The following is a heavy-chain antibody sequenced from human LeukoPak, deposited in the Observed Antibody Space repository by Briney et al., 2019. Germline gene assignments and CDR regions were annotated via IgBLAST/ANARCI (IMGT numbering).Heavy chain of an antibody. CDR1: GFTFSSYS. CDR3: AMSYSNSWMYYFDY. V-gene: IGHV3-48*01. CDR2: ITTSGGAK. J-gene: IGHJ4*02. D-gene: IGHD6-13*01. Sequence: GGSLRLSCAASGFTFSSYSMNWVRQAPGKGLEWISYITTSGGAKNYADSVKGRFTISRDNAENSLYLQMNSLRAEDTAVYYCAMSYSNSWMYYFDYWGQGTLVTVSS.